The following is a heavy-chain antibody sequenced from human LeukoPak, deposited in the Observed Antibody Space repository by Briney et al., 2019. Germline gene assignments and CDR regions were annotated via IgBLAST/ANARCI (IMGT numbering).Heavy chain of an antibody. CDR2: FDPEDGET. J-gene: IGHJ6*02. V-gene: IGHV1-24*01. D-gene: IGHD1-26*01. CDR1: GYALTELS. Sequence: GASVKVSCEVSGYALTELSMHWVRQAPGKGLEWMGGFDPEDGETIYAQKFQGRVTMTEDTSTDTAYMELSSLRSEDTAVYYCASKGATIGYYYYGMDVWGQGTTVTVSS. CDR3: ASKGATIGYYYYGMDV.